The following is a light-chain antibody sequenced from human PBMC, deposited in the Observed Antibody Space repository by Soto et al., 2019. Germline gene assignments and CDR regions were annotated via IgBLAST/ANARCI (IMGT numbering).Light chain of an antibody. CDR1: SSNIGAGYD. Sequence: QSVLTQPPSVSGAPGQRVTISCTGSSSNIGAGYDVHWYQQLPGTSPKLLIYGNSNRPSGVPDRFSGSKSGTSASLAITGLQAEDEADYYGQSYDRSLSAYVLGTGTKLTVL. V-gene: IGLV1-40*01. J-gene: IGLJ1*01. CDR3: QSYDRSLSAYV. CDR2: GNS.